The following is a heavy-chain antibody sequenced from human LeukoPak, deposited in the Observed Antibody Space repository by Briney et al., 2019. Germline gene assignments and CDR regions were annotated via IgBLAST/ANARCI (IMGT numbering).Heavy chain of an antibody. CDR2: INSDGSST. V-gene: IGHV3-74*01. CDR1: GFIFSSYW. CDR3: ARDRYSGSYSDY. Sequence: GGSLRLSCAASGFIFSSYWMHWVRQAPGKGLVWVSRINSDGSSTSYADSVKGRFTISRDNAKNTLYLQMNSLRAEDTAVDYCARDRYSGSYSDYWGQGTLVTVSS. D-gene: IGHD1-26*01. J-gene: IGHJ4*02.